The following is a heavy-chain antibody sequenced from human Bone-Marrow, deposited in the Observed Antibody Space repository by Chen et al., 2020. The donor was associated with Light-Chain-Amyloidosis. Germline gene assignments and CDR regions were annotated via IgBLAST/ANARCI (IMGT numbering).Heavy chain of an antibody. V-gene: IGHV5-51*01. CDR2: IYPDDSDA. CDR1: GYTFPNYW. Sequence: PGESXKISCKGSGYTFPNYWIGWVRQMPGKGLEWMGVIYPDDSDARYSPSFEGQVTISADKSITXXXXQWXSXXASDTAMYYCARRRDGYNFDYWGQGTLVTVSS. J-gene: IGHJ4*02. D-gene: IGHD5-12*01. CDR3: ARRRDGYNFDY.